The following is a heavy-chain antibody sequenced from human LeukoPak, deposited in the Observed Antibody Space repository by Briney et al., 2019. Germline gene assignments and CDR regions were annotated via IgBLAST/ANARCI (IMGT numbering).Heavy chain of an antibody. J-gene: IGHJ5*02. Sequence: ASVKVSCKASGGTFSSYAISWVRQAPGQGLEWMGRIIPILGIANYAQKFQGRVTITADKSTSTAYMEPSSLRSEDTAVYYCARIGLKRATTKDNWFDPWGQGTLVTVSS. CDR1: GGTFSSYA. D-gene: IGHD5-12*01. CDR2: IIPILGIA. CDR3: ARIGLKRATTKDNWFDP. V-gene: IGHV1-69*04.